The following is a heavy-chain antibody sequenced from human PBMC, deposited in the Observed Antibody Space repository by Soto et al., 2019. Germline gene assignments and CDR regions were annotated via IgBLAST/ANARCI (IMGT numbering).Heavy chain of an antibody. CDR2: INAGNGDT. CDR3: ARVTLRYYAMDV. J-gene: IGHJ6*02. V-gene: IGHV1-3*01. CDR1: AYSFSAYG. Sequence: SVKVSCKASAYSFSAYGIHWVRQAPGQGLEWMGWINAGNGDTRFSEKFQGRVTIARDTSATTAYMELSSLRPEDTAVYYCARVTLRYYAMDVWGQGTTVTVSS.